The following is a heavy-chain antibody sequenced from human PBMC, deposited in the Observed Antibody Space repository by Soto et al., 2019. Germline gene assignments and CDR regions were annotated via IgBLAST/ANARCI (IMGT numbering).Heavy chain of an antibody. Sequence: QVQLVQSGAEVKNPGASVKVSCKASGYTFTRYGIGWARQAPGQGLEWMGWINTYNGNTNYAQNVQGRVTLTTDTATSTGYMALRSLRSNDTAIYYCAMVDVYVTPSPQDVWGQGTTVIVSS. V-gene: IGHV1-18*01. CDR1: GYTFTRYG. CDR2: INTYNGNT. CDR3: AMVDVYVTPSPQDV. J-gene: IGHJ6*02. D-gene: IGHD3-16*01.